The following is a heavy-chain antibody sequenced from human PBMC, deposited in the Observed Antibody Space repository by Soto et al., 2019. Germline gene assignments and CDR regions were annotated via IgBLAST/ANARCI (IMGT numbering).Heavy chain of an antibody. CDR3: AREGSHFWSGYYDYYYYMDV. D-gene: IGHD3-3*02. V-gene: IGHV3-53*04. Sequence: GSLRLSCAASGFTVSSNYMSWVRQAPGKGLEWVSVIYSGGSTYYADSVKGRFTISRHNSKNTLYLQMNSLRAEDTAVYYCAREGSHFWSGYYDYYYYMDVWGKGTTVTVSS. J-gene: IGHJ6*03. CDR1: GFTVSSNY. CDR2: IYSGGST.